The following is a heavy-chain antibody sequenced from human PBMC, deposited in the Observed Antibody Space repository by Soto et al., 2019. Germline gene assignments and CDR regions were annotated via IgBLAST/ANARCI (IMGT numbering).Heavy chain of an antibody. J-gene: IGHJ6*02. D-gene: IGHD6-6*01. CDR1: GYTFTGNY. V-gene: IGHV1-2*02. CDR2: INPNSGGT. CDR3: ARSSIAARYYYYYGMDV. Sequence: ASVTVSCKASGYTFTGNYMHWVRQARGQGLEWMGLINPNSGGTNYAQKFQGRVTMTRDTSISTAYMELSRLRSDDTAVYYCARSSIAARYYYYYGMDVWGQGTTVTVSS.